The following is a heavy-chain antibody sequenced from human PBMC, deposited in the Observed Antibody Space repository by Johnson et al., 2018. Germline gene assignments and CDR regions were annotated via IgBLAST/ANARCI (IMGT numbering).Heavy chain of an antibody. Sequence: QVQLQESGPGLVKPSETLSLTCTVSGGSISNYYWSWIRQPPGKGLEWIGYIYYSGSTNYNPSLKSRVTISVDTSKNQFSLKLSSLTAADTAVYYCARLSRPGVYYYMDVWGKGTTVTV. CDR1: GGSISNYY. D-gene: IGHD2-2*01. CDR2: IYYSGST. V-gene: IGHV4-59*01. J-gene: IGHJ6*03. CDR3: ARLSRPGVYYYMDV.